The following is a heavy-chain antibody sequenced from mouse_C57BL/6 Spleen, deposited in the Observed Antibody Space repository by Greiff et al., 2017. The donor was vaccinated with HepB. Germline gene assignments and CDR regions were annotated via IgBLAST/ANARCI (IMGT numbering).Heavy chain of an antibody. CDR3: AREGDYYGSSYAYYAMDY. CDR2: IYPGDGDT. J-gene: IGHJ4*01. CDR1: GYAFSSSW. Sequence: VQLQQSGPELVKPGASVKISCKASGYAFSSSWMNWVKQRPGKGLEWIGRIYPGDGDTNYNGKFKGKATLTADKSSSTAYMQLSSLTSEDSAVYFCAREGDYYGSSYAYYAMDYWGQGTSVTVSS. D-gene: IGHD1-1*01. V-gene: IGHV1-82*01.